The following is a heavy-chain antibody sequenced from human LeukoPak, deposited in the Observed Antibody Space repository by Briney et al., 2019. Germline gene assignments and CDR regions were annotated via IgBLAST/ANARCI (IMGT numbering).Heavy chain of an antibody. CDR3: ARNNFDWLLDVYY. D-gene: IGHD3-9*01. Sequence: PGGSLRLSCAASGFTFSSYSMNWVRQAPGKGLEWVSSISSSSSYIYYADSVKGRFTISRDNAKNSLYLQMNSLRAEDTAVYYCARNNFDWLLDVYYWGQGTLVTVSS. CDR2: ISSSSSYI. V-gene: IGHV3-21*01. J-gene: IGHJ4*02. CDR1: GFTFSSYS.